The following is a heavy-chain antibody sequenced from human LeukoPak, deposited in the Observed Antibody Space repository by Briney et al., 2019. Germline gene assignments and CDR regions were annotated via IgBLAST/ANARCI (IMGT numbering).Heavy chain of an antibody. D-gene: IGHD3-10*01. CDR1: GFSFSGYD. CDR3: ARDEGSGSYLDY. V-gene: IGHV3-23*01. Sequence: GGSLRLSCAASGFSFSGYDMSWVRQAPGKGLEWVSAISGSGGSTYYADSVKGRFTISRDNSKNTLYLQMNSLRVEDTAVFHCARDEGSGSYLDYWGQGTLVAVSS. J-gene: IGHJ4*02. CDR2: ISGSGGST.